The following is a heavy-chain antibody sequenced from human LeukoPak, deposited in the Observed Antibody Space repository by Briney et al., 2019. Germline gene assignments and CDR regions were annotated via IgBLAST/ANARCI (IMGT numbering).Heavy chain of an antibody. V-gene: IGHV3-7*01. CDR3: ARDGEYSGYDYPLYYHYYGMDV. D-gene: IGHD5-12*01. CDR2: IKQDGSEK. J-gene: IGHJ6*02. CDR1: GFTFSSYW. Sequence: PGGSLRLSCAASGFTFSSYWMSWVRQAPGKGLEWVANIKQDGSEKYYVDSVKGRFTISRDNAKNSLYLQMNSLRAEDTAVYYCARDGEYSGYDYPLYYHYYGMDVWGQGTTVTVSS.